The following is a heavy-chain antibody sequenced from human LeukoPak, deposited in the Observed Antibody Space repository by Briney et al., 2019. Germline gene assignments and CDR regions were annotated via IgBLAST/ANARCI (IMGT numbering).Heavy chain of an antibody. CDR2: INPNSGGT. CDR3: ARGSYYYDSSGYHY. J-gene: IGHJ4*02. D-gene: IGHD3-22*01. Sequence: ASVKVSCKASGYTFTGYYMHWVRQAPGQGLEWMGRINPNSGGTNYAQKFQGRVTMTRDTSISTAYMELSRPRSDDTAVYYCARGSYYYDSSGYHYWGQGTLVTVTS. V-gene: IGHV1-2*06. CDR1: GYTFTGYY.